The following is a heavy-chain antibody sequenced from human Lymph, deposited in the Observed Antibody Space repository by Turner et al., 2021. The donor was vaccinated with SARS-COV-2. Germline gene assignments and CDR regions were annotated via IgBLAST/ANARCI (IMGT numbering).Heavy chain of an antibody. Sequence: EVQLVESGGGVVQPGGSLRLSCAASGFTFDDYAIHWVRQAPGKGLEWVSLISGDGGGTYDADSVKGRFTISRDNSKNSLSLQMNSLRAEDTALYYCAKDPGYCSGGSCYSRTYFDFWGQGTLVTVSA. CDR1: GFTFDDYA. V-gene: IGHV3-43*02. D-gene: IGHD2-15*01. CDR2: ISGDGGGT. CDR3: AKDPGYCSGGSCYSRTYFDF. J-gene: IGHJ4*02.